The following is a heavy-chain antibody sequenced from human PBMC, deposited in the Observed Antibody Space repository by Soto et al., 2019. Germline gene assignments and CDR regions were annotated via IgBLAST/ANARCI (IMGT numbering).Heavy chain of an antibody. J-gene: IGHJ4*02. CDR1: GYIFASSW. V-gene: IGHV5-51*01. Sequence: PGESLKISCEGSGYIFASSWIGWVRQMPGKGLEWLGIIYFGDSDARYSPSFQGQVTISADKSISTAYLQWSSLKASDTAMYYCAGGGYCTGGGCSRHYFESWGQGTLVTVSS. CDR2: IYFGDSDA. CDR3: AGGGYCTGGGCSRHYFES. D-gene: IGHD2-15*01.